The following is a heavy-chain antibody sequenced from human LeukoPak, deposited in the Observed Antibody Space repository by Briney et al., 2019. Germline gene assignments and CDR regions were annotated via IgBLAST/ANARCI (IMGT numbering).Heavy chain of an antibody. CDR3: AKEGAESFPDALDI. V-gene: IGHV4-59*01. CDR2: ISYSGST. D-gene: IGHD3-10*01. Sequence: PSETLSLTCTVSGGSISPYYWSWLRQPPGKGLEWIGYISYSGSTKNNPSLKSRVTISVDTSKNQFSLKLTSVTAADTAVYYCAKEGAESFPDALDIWGQGTMITVSS. CDR1: GGSISPYY. J-gene: IGHJ3*02.